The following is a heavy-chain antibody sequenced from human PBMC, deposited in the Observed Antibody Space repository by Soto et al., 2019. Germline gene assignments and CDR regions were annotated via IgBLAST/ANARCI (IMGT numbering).Heavy chain of an antibody. V-gene: IGHV4-61*01. D-gene: IGHD2-15*01. CDR2: IYYSGST. CDR1: GGSVSSGSYY. J-gene: IGHJ6*02. CDR3: ARAPRPRYCSGGSCYGYGMDV. Sequence: QVQLQESGPGLVKPSETLSLTCTVSGGSVSSGSYYWSWIRQPPGKGLEWIGYIYYSGSTNYNPSLTSRVTISVDTSKNQFSLKLSSVTAADTAVYYCARAPRPRYCSGGSCYGYGMDVWGQGTTVTVSS.